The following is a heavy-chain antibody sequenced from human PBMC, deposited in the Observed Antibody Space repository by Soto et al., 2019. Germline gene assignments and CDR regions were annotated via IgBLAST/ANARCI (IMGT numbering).Heavy chain of an antibody. CDR1: GFTFSNYW. V-gene: IGHV3-74*01. CDR2: INSDGSST. CDR3: ARDQPGKRYFDY. D-gene: IGHD2-2*01. J-gene: IGHJ4*02. Sequence: EVQLVESGGGLVQPGGSLRLSCAASGFTFSNYWMHWVRQVPGKGRVWVSRINSDGSSTSYADSVKGRLTISRDNAKNTLYLQMNSLRAEDTAVYYCARDQPGKRYFDYWGKGTLVTVSS.